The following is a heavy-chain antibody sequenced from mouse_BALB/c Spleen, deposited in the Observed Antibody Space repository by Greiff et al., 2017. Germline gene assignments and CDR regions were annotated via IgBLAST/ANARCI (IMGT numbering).Heavy chain of an antibody. CDR3: AREGGNYGVAY. CDR1: GYAFSSYW. Sequence: QAQLQQSGAELVRPGSSVKISCKASGYAFSSYWMNWVKQRPGQGLEWIGQIYPGDGDTNYNGKFKGKATLTADKSSSTAYMQLSSLTSEDSAVYFCAREGGNYGVAYWGQGTLVTVSA. D-gene: IGHD2-1*01. V-gene: IGHV1-80*01. CDR2: IYPGDGDT. J-gene: IGHJ3*01.